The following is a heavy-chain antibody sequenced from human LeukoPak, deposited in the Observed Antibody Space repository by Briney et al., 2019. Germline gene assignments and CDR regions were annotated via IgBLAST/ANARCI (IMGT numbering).Heavy chain of an antibody. CDR2: ISGTSGTI. D-gene: IGHD2-21*02. J-gene: IGHJ4*02. CDR1: GFTFSNYA. CDR3: AKRLGDPRAFDY. Sequence: GGSLRLSCAASGFTFSNYAMSWVRQAPGKGLEWVSGISGTSGTINYAAPVKGRFTISRDNSKNTLYLQMNSLRVDDMAVYYCAKRLGDPRAFDYWGREPWSPSRQ. V-gene: IGHV3-23*01.